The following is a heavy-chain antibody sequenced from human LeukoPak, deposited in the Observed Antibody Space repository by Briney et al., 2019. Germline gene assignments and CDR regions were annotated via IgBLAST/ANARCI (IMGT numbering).Heavy chain of an antibody. Sequence: GGSLGLSCPVSGFTFSTYVMHWVRQAPGKGLEYVSAISSNGDNTYYADSVKGRFTISRDNSKNTLYLQMSSLRADDTAVYYCVRGTGYWGQGTLVTVSS. V-gene: IGHV3-64D*06. CDR1: GFTFSTYV. J-gene: IGHJ4*02. CDR2: ISSNGDNT. CDR3: VRGTGY.